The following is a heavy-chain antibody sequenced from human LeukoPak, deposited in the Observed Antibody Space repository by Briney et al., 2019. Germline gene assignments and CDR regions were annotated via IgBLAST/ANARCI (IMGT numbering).Heavy chain of an antibody. Sequence: GGSLRLSCIASGFSFSSYDMHWVRQAPGKGLECVSGIHVTGDTYYSDSVKGRFTISRENAKISLYLQMNSLRAGDTAVYYCVRGRGYYDGRGYIKNVPFDIWGQGTTVTVSS. V-gene: IGHV3-13*01. CDR2: IHVTGDT. D-gene: IGHD3-22*01. CDR3: VRGRGYYDGRGYIKNVPFDI. CDR1: GFSFSSYD. J-gene: IGHJ3*02.